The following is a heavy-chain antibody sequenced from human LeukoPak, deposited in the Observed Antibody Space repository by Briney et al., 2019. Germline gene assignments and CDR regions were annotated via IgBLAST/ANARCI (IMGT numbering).Heavy chain of an antibody. CDR1: GFTFSSYA. Sequence: PGGSLRLSCAASGFTFSSYAMSWVRQAPGKGLEWVSAISGSGGSTYCADSVKGRFTISRDNSKNTLYLQMNSLRAEDTAVYYCAKEGLTMVRGYIDYWGQGTLVTVST. V-gene: IGHV3-23*01. CDR3: AKEGLTMVRGYIDY. CDR2: ISGSGGST. J-gene: IGHJ4*02. D-gene: IGHD3-10*01.